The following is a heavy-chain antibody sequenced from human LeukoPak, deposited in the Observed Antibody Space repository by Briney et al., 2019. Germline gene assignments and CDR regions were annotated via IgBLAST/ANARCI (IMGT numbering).Heavy chain of an antibody. CDR3: ARDYPIAAAGPNFDY. D-gene: IGHD6-13*01. Sequence: PSETLSLTCAVYGGSFSGYYWSWIRQPPGKGLEWIGKINHSGSTNYNPSLKSRVTISVDTSKNQFSLKLSSVTAADTAVYYCARDYPIAAAGPNFDYWGQGTLVTVSS. V-gene: IGHV4-34*01. CDR2: INHSGST. J-gene: IGHJ4*02. CDR1: GGSFSGYY.